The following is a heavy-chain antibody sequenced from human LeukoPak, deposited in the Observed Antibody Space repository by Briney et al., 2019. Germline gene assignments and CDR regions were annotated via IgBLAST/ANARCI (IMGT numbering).Heavy chain of an antibody. CDR1: GGSISSGDYY. D-gene: IGHD3-10*01. CDR3: ARGPSGRL. V-gene: IGHV4-30-4*02. J-gene: IGHJ4*02. CDR2: IYYSGST. Sequence: SETLSLTCTVSGGSISSGDYYCSWIRQPPGKGLVWIGYIYYSGSTYYNPSLKSRVTISVDTSKNQFSLKLSSVTAADTAVYYCARGPSGRLWSQGTLVTVSS.